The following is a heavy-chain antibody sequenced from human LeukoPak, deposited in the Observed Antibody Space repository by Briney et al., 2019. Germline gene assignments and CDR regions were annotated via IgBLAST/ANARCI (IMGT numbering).Heavy chain of an antibody. Sequence: GGSLRLSCAASGFTLSSYAMSWVRQAPGKGLEWVSAISVSGNTYHADSVKGRFTISRDNSKNTLYLQMNSLRAEDTAIYYCAKESSSWVVAASDYWGQGTLVTVSS. CDR2: ISVSGNT. J-gene: IGHJ4*02. V-gene: IGHV3-23*01. D-gene: IGHD2-15*01. CDR3: AKESSSWVVAASDY. CDR1: GFTLSSYA.